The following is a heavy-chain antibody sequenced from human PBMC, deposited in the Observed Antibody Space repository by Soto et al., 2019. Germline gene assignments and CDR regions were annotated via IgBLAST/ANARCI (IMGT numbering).Heavy chain of an antibody. CDR3: ATVGSYYENFGRWYFEL. CDR2: ITRSGSDT. D-gene: IGHD3-22*01. J-gene: IGHJ2*01. Sequence: EVQLLESGGGLVQPGGSLRLSCAASGFPFSSYAMTWVRQAPGKGLEWVSAITRSGSDTNYEDSVKGRFTISRDNSKNTLHLQMNSLRAVDTAAYYCATVGSYYENFGRWYFELWGRGTLVTVSS. V-gene: IGHV3-23*01. CDR1: GFPFSSYA.